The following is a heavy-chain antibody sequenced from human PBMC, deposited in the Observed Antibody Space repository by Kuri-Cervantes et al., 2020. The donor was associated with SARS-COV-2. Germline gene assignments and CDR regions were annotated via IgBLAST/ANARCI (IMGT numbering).Heavy chain of an antibody. CDR2: IKQDGSET. V-gene: IGHV3-7*01. CDR3: VRDRGLPYESDAFDI. CDR1: RFTFHTYW. J-gene: IGHJ3*02. D-gene: IGHD1-26*01. Sequence: SLKISCTASRFTFHTYWMSWVRQAPGKGLEWVANIKQDGSETYYVASVKGRFTISRDNAKKSLFLQMNSLRVEDTALYYCVRDRGLPYESDAFDIWGLGTMVTVSS.